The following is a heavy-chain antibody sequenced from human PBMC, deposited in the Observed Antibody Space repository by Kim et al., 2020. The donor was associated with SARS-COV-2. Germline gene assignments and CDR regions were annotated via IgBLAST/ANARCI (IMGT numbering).Heavy chain of an antibody. CDR3: ARERNYYGSGSRNWFDP. CDR2: IYYSGST. V-gene: IGHV4-31*03. CDR1: GGSISSGGYY. D-gene: IGHD3-10*01. Sequence: SETLSLTCTVSGGSISSGGYYWSWIRQHPGKGLEWIGYIYYSGSTYYNPSLKSRVTISVDTSKNQFSLKLSSVTAADTAVYYCARERNYYGSGSRNWFDPWGQGTLVTVSS. J-gene: IGHJ5*02.